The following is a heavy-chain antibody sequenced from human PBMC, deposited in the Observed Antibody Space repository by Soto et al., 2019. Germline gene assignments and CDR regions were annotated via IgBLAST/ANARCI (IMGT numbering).Heavy chain of an antibody. D-gene: IGHD6-25*01. CDR3: ARQYSSGVFDY. Sequence: SETLSLTCTVSGGSISSYYWSWIRQPPGKGLEWIGYIYYSGSTNYNPSLKSRVTISVDTSKNQFSLKLSSVTAADTAVYYCARQYSSGVFDYWGQGTLVTVSS. J-gene: IGHJ4*02. CDR2: IYYSGST. V-gene: IGHV4-59*01. CDR1: GGSISSYY.